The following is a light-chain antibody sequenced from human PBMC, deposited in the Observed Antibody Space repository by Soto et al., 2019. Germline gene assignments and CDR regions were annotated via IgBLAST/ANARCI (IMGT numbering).Light chain of an antibody. CDR1: QSVSSY. CDR2: DAS. CDR3: QQRSNWPRT. V-gene: IGKV3-11*01. J-gene: IGKJ4*01. Sequence: EIVLTQSPATLSLSPGERATLPCRASQSVSSYLAWYQQKPGQAPRLLIYDASNRATGIPARFSGSGSGTDFTLTISSLEPEDFAFYYCQQRSNWPRTFGGGTKVDIK.